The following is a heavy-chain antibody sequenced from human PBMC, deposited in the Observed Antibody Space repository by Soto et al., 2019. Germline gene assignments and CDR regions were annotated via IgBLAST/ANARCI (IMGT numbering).Heavy chain of an antibody. D-gene: IGHD6-19*01. CDR2: IWYDGSNK. Sequence: QVQLVESGGGVVQPGRSLRLSCAASGFTFSSYGMHWVRQAPGKGLEWVAVIWYDGSNKYYADSVKGRFTISRDNSKNTLYLQMNSLRAEDTAVYYCARVRQQWLVDAFDIWGQGTMVTVSS. CDR3: ARVRQQWLVDAFDI. J-gene: IGHJ3*02. V-gene: IGHV3-33*01. CDR1: GFTFSSYG.